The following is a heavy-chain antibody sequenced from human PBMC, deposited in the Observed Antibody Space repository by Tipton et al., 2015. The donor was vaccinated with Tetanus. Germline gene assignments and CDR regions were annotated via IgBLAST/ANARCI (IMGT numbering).Heavy chain of an antibody. CDR2: ISYDGSNK. J-gene: IGHJ4*02. D-gene: IGHD2-15*01. V-gene: IGHV3-30*04. Sequence: RSLRLSCAASGFTFSSYAMHWVRQAPGKGLEWVAVISYDGSNKYYADSVKGRFTISRDNSKNTLYLQMNSLRAEDTAVYYCARDLAGYCSGGSCYFGYFDYWGQGTLVTVSS. CDR1: GFTFSSYA. CDR3: ARDLAGYCSGGSCYFGYFDY.